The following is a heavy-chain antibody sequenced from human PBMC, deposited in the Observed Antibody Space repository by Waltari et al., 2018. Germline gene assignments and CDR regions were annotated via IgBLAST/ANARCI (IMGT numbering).Heavy chain of an antibody. J-gene: IGHJ4*02. V-gene: IGHV4-4*02. CDR2: VHGSGKS. CDR1: GCSVRSSDW. Sequence: QLQLQESGPGLVKPSGTLSPTCDVSGCSVRSSDWWSWVRQSPGKGLVWIGQVHGSGKSYYNPSFASRVTVSLETSTNQFSLKVTSATAADTAVYYCARDRGRGLYFDSWGQGTLVTVSP. CDR3: ARDRGRGLYFDS. D-gene: IGHD2-15*01.